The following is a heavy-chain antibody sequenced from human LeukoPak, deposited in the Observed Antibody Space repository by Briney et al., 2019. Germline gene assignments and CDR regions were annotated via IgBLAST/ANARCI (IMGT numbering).Heavy chain of an antibody. V-gene: IGHV4-61*02. D-gene: IGHD3-10*01. Sequence: SETLSLTCTVSGGSISSGSYYWSWIRQPAGKGQEWIGRIYTSGSTNYNPSLKSRVTISVDTSKNQFSLKLSSVTAADTAVYYCARGSPLWFGELLSWWVDPWGQGTLVPVSS. CDR2: IYTSGST. CDR3: ARGSPLWFGELLSWWVDP. J-gene: IGHJ5*02. CDR1: GGSISSGSYY.